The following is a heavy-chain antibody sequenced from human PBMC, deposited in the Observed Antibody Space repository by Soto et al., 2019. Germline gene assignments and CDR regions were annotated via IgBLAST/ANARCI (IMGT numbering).Heavy chain of an antibody. D-gene: IGHD6-19*01. J-gene: IGHJ4*02. CDR3: AGPHISGYYVPFDY. CDR1: GVSISTYY. CDR2: IYDSGTT. Sequence: PSETLSLTCAVSGVSISTYYWSWIRQPPGKGLEWIGYIYDSGTTNYNPSLESRVTMSVDTSRNQFSLRLSSVTAADTAMYFCAGPHISGYYVPFDYWGQGALVTVSS. V-gene: IGHV4-59*01.